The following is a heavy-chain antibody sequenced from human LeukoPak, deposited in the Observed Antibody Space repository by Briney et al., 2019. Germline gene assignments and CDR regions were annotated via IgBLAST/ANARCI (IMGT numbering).Heavy chain of an antibody. J-gene: IGHJ3*02. CDR1: GGTFSSYA. V-gene: IGHV1-69*04. CDR2: IIPILGIA. Sequence: SVKVSFKASGGTFSSYAISWVRQAPGQGLEWMGRIIPILGIANYAQKFQGRVTITADKSTSTAYMELSSLRSEDTAVYYCARDHTDILTGYYRKAFDIWGQGTMVTVSS. CDR3: ARDHTDILTGYYRKAFDI. D-gene: IGHD3-9*01.